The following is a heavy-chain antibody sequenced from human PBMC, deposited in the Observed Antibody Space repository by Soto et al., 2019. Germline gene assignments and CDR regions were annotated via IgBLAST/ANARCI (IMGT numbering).Heavy chain of an antibody. CDR2: VSASGRST. V-gene: IGHV3-23*01. D-gene: IGHD3-22*01. Sequence: GGPLRLSCAASGFTFSTYAMAWVRQAPGKGLEWVSAVSASGRSTYYADSVKGRFTISRDNSKNTLYLQMNSLRAEVTAVYYCAKEARFGYCFDYWGQGTLVTVSS. CDR3: AKEARFGYCFDY. J-gene: IGHJ4*02. CDR1: GFTFSTYA.